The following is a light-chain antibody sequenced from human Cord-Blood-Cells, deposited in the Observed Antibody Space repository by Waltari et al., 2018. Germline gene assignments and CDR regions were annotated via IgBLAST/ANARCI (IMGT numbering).Light chain of an antibody. CDR3: CSYAGSSTFVV. CDR1: SSDVGSYNL. Sequence: QSALTQPASVSGSPGQSITISCTGTSSDVGSYNLVSWYQQPPGKAPKLMIYEGSKRPSGGSNRFSGSKSGNTASLTIAGLQAEDEADYYCCSYAGSSTFVVFGGGTKLTVL. CDR2: EGS. V-gene: IGLV2-23*03. J-gene: IGLJ2*01.